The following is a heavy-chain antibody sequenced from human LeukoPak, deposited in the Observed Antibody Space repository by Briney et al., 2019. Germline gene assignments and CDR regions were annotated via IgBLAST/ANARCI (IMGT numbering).Heavy chain of an antibody. CDR2: ISYDGSNK. CDR1: GFTFSSYG. V-gene: IGHV3-30*03. J-gene: IGHJ4*02. D-gene: IGHD6-19*01. CDR3: ARVDEWLATDY. Sequence: GGSLRLSCAASGFTFSSYGMHWVRQAPGKGLEWVAVISYDGSNKYYADSVKGRFTISRDNAKNSLDLQMNSLRAEDTALYYCARVDEWLATDYWGQGTLVTVSS.